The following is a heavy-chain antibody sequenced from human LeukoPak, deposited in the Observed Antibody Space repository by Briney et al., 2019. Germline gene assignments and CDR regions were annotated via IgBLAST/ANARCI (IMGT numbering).Heavy chain of an antibody. J-gene: IGHJ4*02. V-gene: IGHV3-9*01. CDR1: GFTFDDYG. CDR2: ISWNSGSI. Sequence: AGGSLRLSCAASGFTFDDYGMHWVRQAPGKGLEWVSGISWNSGSIGYADSVKGRFTISRDNAKNSLYLQMNSLRAEDTALYYCAKDLGGSSARNFDYWGQGTLVTVSS. D-gene: IGHD6-6*01. CDR3: AKDLGGSSARNFDY.